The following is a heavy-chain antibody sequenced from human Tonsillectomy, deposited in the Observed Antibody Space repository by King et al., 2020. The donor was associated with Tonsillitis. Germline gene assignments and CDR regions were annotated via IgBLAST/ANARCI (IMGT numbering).Heavy chain of an antibody. CDR3: ARTGTSASFYYYMDV. J-gene: IGHJ6*03. V-gene: IGHV1-69*06. Sequence: QLVQSGAEVKKPGSSMKVSCKASGGTFNSHVIHWVRQAPGQGLEWMGGINPVFGTTNYAQRFQGRVTITADKSTSIAYMEVSSLRFEDTAVYYCARTGTSASFYYYMDVWGEGTTVTVSS. CDR1: GGTFNSHV. CDR2: INPVFGTT. D-gene: IGHD1-7*01.